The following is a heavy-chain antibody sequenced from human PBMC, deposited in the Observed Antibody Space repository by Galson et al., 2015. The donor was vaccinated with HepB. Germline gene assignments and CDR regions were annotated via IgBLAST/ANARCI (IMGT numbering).Heavy chain of an antibody. D-gene: IGHD3-16*02. CDR3: ARQGRGDYVWGSYRPDAFDI. CDR2: ISSSSSYI. Sequence: SLRLSCAASGFTFSSYSMNWVRQAPGKGLEWVSSISSSSSYIYYADSVKGRFTISRDNAKNSLYLQMNSLRAEDTAVYYCARQGRGDYVWGSYRPDAFDIWGQGTMVTVSS. J-gene: IGHJ3*02. CDR1: GFTFSSYS. V-gene: IGHV3-21*01.